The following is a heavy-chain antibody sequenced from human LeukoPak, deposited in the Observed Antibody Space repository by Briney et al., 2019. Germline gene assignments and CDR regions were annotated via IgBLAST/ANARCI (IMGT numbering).Heavy chain of an antibody. CDR1: GFTFSTYS. Sequence: PGGSLRLSCAASGFTFSTYSMNWVRQAPGKGLEWLSYISTSTSTIYYADSVKGRFTISRENARNSLYLQMNSLRAEDTAVYYCARGESMVRGVIDYWGQGTLVTVSS. D-gene: IGHD3-10*01. J-gene: IGHJ4*02. V-gene: IGHV3-48*04. CDR3: ARGESMVRGVIDY. CDR2: ISTSTSTI.